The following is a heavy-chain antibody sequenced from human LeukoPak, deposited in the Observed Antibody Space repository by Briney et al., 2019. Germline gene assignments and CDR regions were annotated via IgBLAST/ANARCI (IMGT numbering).Heavy chain of an antibody. V-gene: IGHV3-23*01. CDR3: AKRYSYRFDS. J-gene: IGHJ4*02. Sequence: GGSLMLSCAASGFTFSSHAMSWCRQAPGKGLEWVSSLIDSGGSTYYAASVQGRFTISRDNSKNTLYMQMARLGAEDPALSYCAKRYSYRFDSWGPGTLVTVSS. CDR2: LIDSGGST. CDR1: GFTFSSHA. D-gene: IGHD3-16*02.